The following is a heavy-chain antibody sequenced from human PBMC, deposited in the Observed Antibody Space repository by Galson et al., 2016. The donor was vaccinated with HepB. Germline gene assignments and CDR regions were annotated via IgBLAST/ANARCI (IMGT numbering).Heavy chain of an antibody. J-gene: IGHJ6*02. CDR3: ARDLGRFVDYYGMDV. V-gene: IGHV4-30-2*01. CDR1: GGSISSGGYS. D-gene: IGHD3-3*01. CDR2: IYHSGST. Sequence: TLSLTCAVSGGSISSGGYSWSWIRQPPGKGLEWIGYIYHSGSTYYNPSLKSRVTISLDKSSNTFSLKLTSVTAADTAVYYCARDLGRFVDYYGMDVWGQGTTVTVSS.